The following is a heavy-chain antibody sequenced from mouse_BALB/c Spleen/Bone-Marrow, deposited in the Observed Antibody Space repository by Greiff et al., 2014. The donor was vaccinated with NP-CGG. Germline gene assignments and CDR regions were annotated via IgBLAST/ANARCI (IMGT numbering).Heavy chain of an antibody. Sequence: EVKLMESGAELVKPGASVKLSCTASGFNIKDTYMHWVKQRPEQGPEWIGRIDPANGNIKYDPKFQGKATITADTSSNTAYLQLSSLTSEDTAVYYCAPYYYGRWFANWGQGTLVTVSA. CDR1: GFNIKDTY. D-gene: IGHD1-1*01. J-gene: IGHJ3*01. CDR3: APYYYGRWFAN. V-gene: IGHV14-3*02. CDR2: IDPANGNI.